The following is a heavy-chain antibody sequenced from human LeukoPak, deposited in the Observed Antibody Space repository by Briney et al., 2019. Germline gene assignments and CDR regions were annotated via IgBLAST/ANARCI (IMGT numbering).Heavy chain of an antibody. D-gene: IGHD2-2*01. Sequence: SETLSLTCAVYGGSFSGYYWSWIRQPPGKGLEWIGEINHSGSTNYNPSLKSRVTISVDTSKNQFSLKLSSVTAADTAVYYCARHMTGYCSSTSCLHGKYRPYYYMDVWGKGTTVTVSS. V-gene: IGHV4-34*01. CDR3: ARHMTGYCSSTSCLHGKYRPYYYMDV. J-gene: IGHJ6*03. CDR1: GGSFSGYY. CDR2: INHSGST.